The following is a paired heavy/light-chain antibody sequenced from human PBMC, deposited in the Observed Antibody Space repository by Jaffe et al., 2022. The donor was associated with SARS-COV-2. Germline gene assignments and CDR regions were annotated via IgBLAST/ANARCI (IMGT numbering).Heavy chain of an antibody. CDR3: ARHNWDDWFDP. CDR1: GFTFSNYN. V-gene: IGHV3-48*02. Sequence: EVQLVESGGGLVQPGGSLRLSCAASGFTFSNYNMNWVRQAPGKGLEWISYITTRNTIIYYADSVKGRFTISRDNAKNSLYLQMNSLRDEDTAVYYCARHNWDDWFDPWGQGTLVTVSS. J-gene: IGHJ5*02. D-gene: IGHD1-26*01. CDR2: ITTRNTII.
Light chain of an antibody. CDR2: DAS. V-gene: IGKV3-11*01. CDR3: QQRSNWPRT. J-gene: IGKJ2*01. CDR1: QSVGSY. Sequence: EMVLTQSPDTLSLSPGERATLSCRASQSVGSYLAWYQQKPGQAPRLLIYDASNRATGIPARFSGSGSGTDFTLTISSLEPEDFAVYYCQQRSNWPRTFGRGTKLEIK.